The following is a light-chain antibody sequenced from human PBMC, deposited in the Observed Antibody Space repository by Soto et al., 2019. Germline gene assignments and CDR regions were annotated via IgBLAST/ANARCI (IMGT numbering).Light chain of an antibody. V-gene: IGKV3-15*01. CDR3: QQYDDWPPYT. CDR1: QSISTN. CDR2: GAF. Sequence: EIVMTQSPATLSVSPGERVTLSCKASQSISTNLAWYQQKSGQAPSLLIYGAFTRATGIPARFSGSGSGTEFTLTISSLQSEDVAVYYCQQYDDWPPYTFGQGTKLEIK. J-gene: IGKJ2*01.